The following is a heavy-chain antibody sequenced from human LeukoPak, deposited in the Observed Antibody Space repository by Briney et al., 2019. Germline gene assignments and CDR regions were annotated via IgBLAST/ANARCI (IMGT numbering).Heavy chain of an antibody. J-gene: IGHJ4*02. Sequence: ASVTVSCKASGYTFTIYDINWVRQATGQGLEWMGWMNPNSGNTGYAQKFQGRVTMTRNTSISTAYMELSSLRSEDTAVYYCARGTGRYYDSSGPPTPYWGQGTLVTVSS. D-gene: IGHD3-22*01. CDR3: ARGTGRYYDSSGPPTPY. CDR1: GYTFTIYD. CDR2: MNPNSGNT. V-gene: IGHV1-8*01.